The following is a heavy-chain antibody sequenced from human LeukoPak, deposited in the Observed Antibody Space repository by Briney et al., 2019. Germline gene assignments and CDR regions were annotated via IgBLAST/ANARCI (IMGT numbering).Heavy chain of an antibody. Sequence: GGSLRLSSAASGFTFSSYAISSVRQAPRKGLEWVSAISGSGVSTYYADSVKGRFTIYRENSKNTLYLQMNSLRAEDTAVYYCAKGQDIVVVPAAKKYYYYYGMDVWGQGTTVTVSS. V-gene: IGHV3-23*01. CDR3: AKGQDIVVVPAAKKYYYYYGMDV. CDR2: ISGSGVST. CDR1: GFTFSSYA. D-gene: IGHD2-2*01. J-gene: IGHJ6*02.